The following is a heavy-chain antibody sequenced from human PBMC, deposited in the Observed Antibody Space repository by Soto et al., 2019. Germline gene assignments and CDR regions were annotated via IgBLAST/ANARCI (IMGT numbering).Heavy chain of an antibody. CDR2: IIPIFGTA. J-gene: IGHJ5*02. Sequence: ASVKVSCKASGGTFSSYAISWVRQAPGQGLEWMGGIIPIFGTANYAQKFQGRVTITADESTSTAYMELSSLRSEDTAVYYCARRHYDFWSGYPRLNWFDPWGQGTLVTVS. CDR3: ARRHYDFWSGYPRLNWFDP. D-gene: IGHD3-3*01. V-gene: IGHV1-69*13. CDR1: GGTFSSYA.